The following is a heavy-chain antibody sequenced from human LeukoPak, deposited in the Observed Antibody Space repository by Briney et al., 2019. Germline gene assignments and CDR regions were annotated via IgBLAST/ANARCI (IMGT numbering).Heavy chain of an antibody. J-gene: IGHJ4*02. Sequence: SETLSLTCTVSGGSISSSSYYWGWIRQPPGKGLEWIGSIYYSGSTYYNPSLKSRVTISVDTSKNQFSLKLSSVTAADTAVYYCARRARGYKPIDYWGQGTLVTVSS. CDR1: GGSISSSSYY. CDR3: ARRARGYKPIDY. V-gene: IGHV4-39*01. CDR2: IYYSGST. D-gene: IGHD5-24*01.